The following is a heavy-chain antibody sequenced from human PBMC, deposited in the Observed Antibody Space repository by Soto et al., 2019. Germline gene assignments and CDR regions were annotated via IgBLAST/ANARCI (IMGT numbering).Heavy chain of an antibody. V-gene: IGHV4-31*03. D-gene: IGHD3-10*01. CDR2: IYYSVIT. J-gene: IGHJ5*02. CDR3: ARMYDSGSPLYNWFDP. Sequence: SEPLSLTCTVSGGSISISSYYWGRIRQPPGKGLEWIGYIYYSVITYYDPSLKSRVTMSLDTSKNQFSLKLSSVTAADTAVYYCARMYDSGSPLYNWFDPWGQGTLVTVSS. CDR1: GGSISISSYY.